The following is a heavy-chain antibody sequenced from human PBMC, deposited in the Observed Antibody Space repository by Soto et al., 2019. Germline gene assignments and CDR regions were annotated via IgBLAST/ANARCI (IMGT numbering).Heavy chain of an antibody. CDR3: AKDERYCSSTSCYTYYYYGMDV. V-gene: IGHV3-23*01. D-gene: IGHD2-2*02. Sequence: GVSLSLSCAASGGTCSSYAMSWVRQAPGKGLESVSVISATGNSAYYADSVKGRFTISRDNSKNTLYLQMNSLRAEDTAVYYCAKDERYCSSTSCYTYYYYGMDVWGQGTTVTVSS. CDR1: GGTCSSYA. CDR2: ISATGNSA. J-gene: IGHJ6*02.